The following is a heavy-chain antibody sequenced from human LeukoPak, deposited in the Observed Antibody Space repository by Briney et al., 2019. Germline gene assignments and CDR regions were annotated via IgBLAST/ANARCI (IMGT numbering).Heavy chain of an antibody. CDR2: ISGSGGST. CDR3: ARDRMGAIMYFDV. CDR1: GFTFSSYA. D-gene: IGHD3-10*01. J-gene: IGHJ2*01. Sequence: GGSLRLSCAASGFTFSSYAMSWVRQAPGKGLEWVSAISGSGGSTYYADSVKGRFTISRDNSRDRLYLETNSLRAEDTAVYYCARDRMGAIMYFDVWGRGTLVTVSS. V-gene: IGHV3-23*01.